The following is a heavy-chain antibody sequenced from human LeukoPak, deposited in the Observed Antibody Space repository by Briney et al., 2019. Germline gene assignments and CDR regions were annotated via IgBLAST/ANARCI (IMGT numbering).Heavy chain of an antibody. V-gene: IGHV5-51*01. CDR1: GYSFSTYW. Sequence: GESQKISCKGSGYSFSTYWIGWVRQMPGKGLEWMGIIYPGDSDTRYSPSFQGQVTISADKSISAAYLQWSSLKASDTAMYYCARLNDYDSSGYYYVAGYWGQGTLVTVSS. CDR3: ARLNDYDSSGYYYVAGY. D-gene: IGHD3-22*01. CDR2: IYPGDSDT. J-gene: IGHJ4*02.